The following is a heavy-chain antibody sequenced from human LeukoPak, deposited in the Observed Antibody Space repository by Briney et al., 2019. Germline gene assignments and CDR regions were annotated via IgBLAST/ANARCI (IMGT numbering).Heavy chain of an antibody. CDR1: GGSISSGSYY. CDR2: IYYSGST. V-gene: IGHV4-61*10. CDR3: ARLERGWFDP. D-gene: IGHD1-1*01. Sequence: SETLSLTCTVSGGSISSGSYYWSWIRQPAGKGLEWIGYIYYSGSTNYNPSLKSRVTISVDTSKNQFSLKLSSVTAADTAVYYCARLERGWFDPWGQGTLVTVSS. J-gene: IGHJ5*02.